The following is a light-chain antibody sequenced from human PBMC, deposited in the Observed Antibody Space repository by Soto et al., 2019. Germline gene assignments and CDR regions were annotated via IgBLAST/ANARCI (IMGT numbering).Light chain of an antibody. CDR1: QSVLYSSNNKNY. Sequence: DIVMTQSPDSLAVSLGERATINCKSSQSVLYSSNNKNYLAWFQQKPGQPHKLLIYWASTRESGVPDRFSGSGSGTDFTLTISSLQAEDVAVYYCQQSHSRFTFGGGTKLEIK. J-gene: IGKJ4*01. CDR2: WAS. V-gene: IGKV4-1*01. CDR3: QQSHSRFT.